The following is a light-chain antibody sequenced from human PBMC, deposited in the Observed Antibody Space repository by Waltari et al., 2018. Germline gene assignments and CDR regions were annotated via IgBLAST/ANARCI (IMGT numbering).Light chain of an antibody. CDR3: SSYAGSAISV. CDR1: SSDRGNYNL. Sequence: QSALTQTATVSGSPGQSITISCSGTSSDRGNYNLVFWYQQHPGKAPTLIIYDVYKRPSGVSNRFSGSKSGNTAFLAISGLQTADEADYYCSSYAGSAISVFGGGTKLTVL. CDR2: DVY. V-gene: IGLV2-23*02. J-gene: IGLJ3*02.